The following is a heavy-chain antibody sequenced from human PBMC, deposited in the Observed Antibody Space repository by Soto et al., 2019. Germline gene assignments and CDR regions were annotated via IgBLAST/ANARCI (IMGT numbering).Heavy chain of an antibody. CDR3: AKEKDRILDY. V-gene: IGHV3-43*01. CDR1: GFTFDDHT. J-gene: IGHJ4*02. Sequence: EVQLVVSGGLVVRPGGSLRLSCAGSGFTFDDHTMHWVRQAPGKGLEWVSLITWDAGSAFYADSVRGRFTISRDNSKNSLYLQMNSLRTEDSALYYCAKEKDRILDYWGRETPVTVSS. CDR2: ITWDAGSA.